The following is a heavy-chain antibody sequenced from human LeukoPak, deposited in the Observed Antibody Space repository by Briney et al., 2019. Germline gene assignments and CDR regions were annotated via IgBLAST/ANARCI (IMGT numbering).Heavy chain of an antibody. CDR2: ISGSGGST. V-gene: IGHV3-23*01. CDR1: GFTFSSYA. CDR3: AKGHGNYYYYYMDV. J-gene: IGHJ6*03. Sequence: PGGSLRLSCAASGFTFSSYAMSWVRQAPGKGLEWVSAISGSGGSTYYADSVKGRFTISRDNSKNTLYLQMNSLRAEDTAVYYCAKGHGNYYYYYMDVWGKGTTVTVSS.